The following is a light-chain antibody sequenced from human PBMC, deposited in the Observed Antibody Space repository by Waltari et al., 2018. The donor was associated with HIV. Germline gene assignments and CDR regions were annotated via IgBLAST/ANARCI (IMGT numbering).Light chain of an antibody. Sequence: QSALTQPPSVSGSLGQSVTISCTGTSSDIGAYNRVSWYQQSPGTAPKLRIYEVTHRPEGVPVRFSGYKAGNKAALTIAGLQADDEADYYCSSYTTRSTWVFSGGTKLTVL. CDR3: SSYTTRSTWV. CDR1: SSDIGAYNR. CDR2: EVT. V-gene: IGLV2-18*02. J-gene: IGLJ3*02.